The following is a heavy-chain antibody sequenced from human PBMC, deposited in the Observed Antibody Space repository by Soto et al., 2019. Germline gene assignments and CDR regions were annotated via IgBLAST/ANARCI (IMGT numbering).Heavy chain of an antibody. CDR2: ISYDGSNK. CDR1: GFTFSSYA. D-gene: IGHD3-10*02. CDR3: AREGLFGSAGFDY. J-gene: IGHJ4*02. V-gene: IGHV3-30-3*01. Sequence: QVQLVESGGGVVQPGRSLRLSCAASGFTFSSYAMHWVRQAPGKGLEWVAVISYDGSNKYYADSVKGRFTISRDNSKNTLDLQMNSLRAEDTAVYYCAREGLFGSAGFDYWGQGTLVTVSS.